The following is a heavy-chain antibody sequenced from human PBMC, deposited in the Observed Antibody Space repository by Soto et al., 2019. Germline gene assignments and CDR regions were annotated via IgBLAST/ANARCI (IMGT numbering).Heavy chain of an antibody. J-gene: IGHJ4*02. V-gene: IGHV1-46*01. Sequence: ASVKVSCKASGYTFTSYYMHWVRQAPGQGLEWMGIINPSGGSTSYAQKFQGRVTMTTDTSTSTAYMELRSLRSEDTAVYYCARDLAGALIDNGRQETLDTVSS. CDR1: GYTFTSYY. CDR3: ARDLAGALIDN. CDR2: INPSGGST.